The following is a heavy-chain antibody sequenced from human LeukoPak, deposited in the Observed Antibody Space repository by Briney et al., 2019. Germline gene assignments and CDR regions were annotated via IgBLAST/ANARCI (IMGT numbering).Heavy chain of an antibody. Sequence: ASVKVSCKVSRYTLTELSMHWVRQAPGKGLEWMGGFDPEDGETIYAQKFQGRVTMTEDTYTDTAYMELSSLRSEDTAVYYCATATERYCSSTSCFPYDYYYMDVWGKGTTVTVSS. J-gene: IGHJ6*03. CDR2: FDPEDGET. D-gene: IGHD2-2*01. V-gene: IGHV1-24*01. CDR3: ATATERYCSSTSCFPYDYYYMDV. CDR1: RYTLTELS.